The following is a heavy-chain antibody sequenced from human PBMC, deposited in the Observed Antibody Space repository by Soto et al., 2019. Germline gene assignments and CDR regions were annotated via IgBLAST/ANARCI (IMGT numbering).Heavy chain of an antibody. Sequence: QVQLVQSGAEVKKPGGSVKVSCKASGYAFSSYGISWVRQAPGQGLEWMGWISAYNGNTNYAQKLQGRVTMTTDTSTSTAYMELRSLRSDDTAVYYCAWYYGSGTEPYYYYGMDVWGQGTTVTVSS. CDR1: GYAFSSYG. CDR3: AWYYGSGTEPYYYYGMDV. J-gene: IGHJ6*02. V-gene: IGHV1-18*01. D-gene: IGHD3-10*01. CDR2: ISAYNGNT.